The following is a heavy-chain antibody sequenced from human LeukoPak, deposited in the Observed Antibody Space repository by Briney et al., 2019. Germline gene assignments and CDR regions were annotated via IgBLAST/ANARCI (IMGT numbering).Heavy chain of an antibody. CDR3: ARDYGDYGGVFDY. J-gene: IGHJ4*02. CDR2: INPNSGGT. Sequence: ASVKVSCKASGYTFTGYYMHWVRQAPGQGLEWMGRINPNSGGTNYAQKFQGRVTMTRDTSISTAYMELSRLRSDDTAVYYCARDYGDYGGVFDYWGQGTLVTVSS. D-gene: IGHD4-17*01. CDR1: GYTFTGYY. V-gene: IGHV1-2*06.